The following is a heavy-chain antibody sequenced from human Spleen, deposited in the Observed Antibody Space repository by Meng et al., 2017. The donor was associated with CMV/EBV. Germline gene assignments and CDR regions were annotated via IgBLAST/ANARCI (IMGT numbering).Heavy chain of an antibody. D-gene: IGHD6-13*01. CDR2: IGTSSTI. V-gene: IGHV3-69-1*01. Sequence: GESLKISCAASGFSFSDYYMKWARQAPGKGLELVSSIGTSSTIDYADSVKGRFTVSRDNAKNSLYLQMNSLRPEDTALYYCVRDRGYTILSDFDSWGQGTLVTVSS. CDR3: VRDRGYTILSDFDS. J-gene: IGHJ4*02. CDR1: GFSFSDYY.